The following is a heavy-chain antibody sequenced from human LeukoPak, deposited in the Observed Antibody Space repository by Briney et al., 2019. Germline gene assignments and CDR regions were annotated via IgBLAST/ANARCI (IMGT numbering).Heavy chain of an antibody. CDR3: ARELTTAKGGEDSFDY. J-gene: IGHJ4*02. V-gene: IGHV1-46*01. CDR1: GYTFTSYY. D-gene: IGHD4-17*01. CDR2: INPSGGST. Sequence: ASVKVSCKASGYTFTSYYMHWVRQAPGQGLEWMGIINPSGGSTSYAQKFQGRVTMTRDTSTSTVYMELSSLRSEDTAVYYCARELTTAKGGEDSFDYWGQGTLVTVSS.